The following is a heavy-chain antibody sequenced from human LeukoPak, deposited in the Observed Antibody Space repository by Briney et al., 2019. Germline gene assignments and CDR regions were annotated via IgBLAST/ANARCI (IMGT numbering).Heavy chain of an antibody. V-gene: IGHV4-39*01. Sequence: SETLSLTRTVSGGSISSSSYYWGWVRQPPGEGLGWVGGIYYSGSTYYNPSLKSRVTISVDTSKNQFSLKLSSVTAADTAVYYCARLAHCSSTSCYREGDYWGQGTLVTVSS. CDR1: GGSISSSSYY. CDR2: IYYSGST. CDR3: ARLAHCSSTSCYREGDY. D-gene: IGHD2-2*01. J-gene: IGHJ4*02.